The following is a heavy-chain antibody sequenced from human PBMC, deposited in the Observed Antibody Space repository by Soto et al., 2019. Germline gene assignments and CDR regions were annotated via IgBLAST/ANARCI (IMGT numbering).Heavy chain of an antibody. D-gene: IGHD5-12*01. Sequence: SETLSLTCTVSGGSISSYYWSWIRQPPGKGLEWIGYIYYSGSTNYNPSLKSRVTISVDTSKNQFSLKLSSVTAADTAVYYCARSLTRGYSGYDDAFDIWGQGTMVTVSS. CDR1: GGSISSYY. V-gene: IGHV4-59*01. CDR3: ARSLTRGYSGYDDAFDI. J-gene: IGHJ3*02. CDR2: IYYSGST.